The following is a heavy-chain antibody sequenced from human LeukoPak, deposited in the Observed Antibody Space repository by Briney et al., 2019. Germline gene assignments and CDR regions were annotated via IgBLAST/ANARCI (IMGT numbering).Heavy chain of an antibody. Sequence: ASVKVSCKASGYTFISYYMHWVRQAPGQGLEWMGIINPSGGSTSYAQKFQGRVTMTRDTSTSTVYMELSSLRSEDTAVYYCARGKSTFGGVIPKDAFDIWGQGTMVTVSS. CDR3: ARGKSTFGGVIPKDAFDI. D-gene: IGHD3-16*02. J-gene: IGHJ3*02. CDR2: INPSGGST. CDR1: GYTFISYY. V-gene: IGHV1-46*01.